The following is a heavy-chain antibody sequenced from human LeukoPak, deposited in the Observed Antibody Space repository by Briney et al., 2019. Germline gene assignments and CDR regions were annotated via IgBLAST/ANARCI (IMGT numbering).Heavy chain of an antibody. J-gene: IGHJ4*02. Sequence: GGSLRLSCAASGFTFDDYGMSWVRQAPGKGLEWVSGINWNGGSTGYADSVKGRFTVSRDNAKNSLYLQMNSLRAEDTALYYCARVTYYYDSSGYPDYWGQGTLVTVSS. V-gene: IGHV3-20*04. CDR2: INWNGGST. CDR3: ARVTYYYDSSGYPDY. D-gene: IGHD3-22*01. CDR1: GFTFDDYG.